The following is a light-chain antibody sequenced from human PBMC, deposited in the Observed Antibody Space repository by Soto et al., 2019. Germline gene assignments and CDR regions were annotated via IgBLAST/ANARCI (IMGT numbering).Light chain of an antibody. CDR1: QSVSSSY. V-gene: IGKV3-15*01. CDR3: QEYIQWPPGM. CDR2: DTS. Sequence: EIVMTQSPATLSVSPGERATLSCRASQSVSSSYLAWYQQKPGQAPRLLIYDTSTRAPGISARFSGSGSGTEFTLTISSLQSEDFAVYYCQEYIQWPPGMFGPGTKVDI. J-gene: IGKJ1*01.